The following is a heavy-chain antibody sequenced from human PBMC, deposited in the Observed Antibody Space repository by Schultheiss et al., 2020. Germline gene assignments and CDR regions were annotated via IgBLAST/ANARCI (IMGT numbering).Heavy chain of an antibody. Sequence: GGSLRLSCAASEFTVNNNYMRWVRQAPGKGLEWVSSISVSGAATWNADSVKGRFTISRDNSKNTLYLQMTSLRAEDTAVYYCAKAPSGTYYHFDYWGQGTLITVSS. CDR3: AKAPSGTYYHFDY. V-gene: IGHV3-23*01. CDR2: ISVSGAAT. D-gene: IGHD1-26*01. J-gene: IGHJ4*02. CDR1: EFTVNNNY.